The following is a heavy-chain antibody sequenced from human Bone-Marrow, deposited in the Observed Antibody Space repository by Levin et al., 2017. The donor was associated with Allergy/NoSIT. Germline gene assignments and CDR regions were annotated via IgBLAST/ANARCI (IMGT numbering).Heavy chain of an antibody. J-gene: IGHJ4*02. CDR3: AKGSSGSYE. Sequence: KVSGKEAGESGTSDWSVGGRQRAGKGLEGMAITYPGDSNTIYSPSFQGQVTNSADKSITTAYLQWSSLKAADTAKYFCAKGSSGSYEWGQGTLVTVSS. D-gene: IGHD1-26*01. V-gene: IGHV5-51*01. CDR1: GESGTSDW. CDR2: TYPGDSNT.